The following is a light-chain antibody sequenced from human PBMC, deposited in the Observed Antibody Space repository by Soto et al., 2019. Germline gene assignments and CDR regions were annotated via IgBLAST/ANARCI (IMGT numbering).Light chain of an antibody. CDR3: QQYYSTPFT. J-gene: IGKJ3*01. Sequence: DIVMTQSPDSLAVSLVERATINCKSSQSVLYSSNNKNYLAWYQQKPGQPPKLLIYCASTRESGVPDRFSGSGSGTDFTLTISSLQAEDVAVYYCQQYYSTPFTFGHGTKVDIK. CDR1: QSVLYSSNNKNY. V-gene: IGKV4-1*01. CDR2: CAS.